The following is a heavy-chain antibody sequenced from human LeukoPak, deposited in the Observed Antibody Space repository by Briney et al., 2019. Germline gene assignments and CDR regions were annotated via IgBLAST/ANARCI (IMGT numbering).Heavy chain of an antibody. CDR2: SNLHGTTV. CDR1: GLSFREYW. CDR3: ASAFTYVRLGDH. J-gene: IGHJ4*02. V-gene: IGHV3-74*01. D-gene: IGHD3-16*01. Sequence: GGSLRLSCVVSGLSFREYWLHWVRQAPGKGLEWVARSNLHGTTVDYADSVKGRFTISRDNANNTLFLQMNSLRAEDTAVYYCASAFTYVRLGDHWGQGTLVTVSS.